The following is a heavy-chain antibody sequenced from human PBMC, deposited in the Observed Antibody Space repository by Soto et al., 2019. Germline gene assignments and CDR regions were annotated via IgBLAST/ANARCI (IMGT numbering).Heavy chain of an antibody. CDR1: GFTYSSHG. D-gene: IGHD5-12*01. J-gene: IGHJ3*02. Sequence: EAQLLASGGELIQPGGSLRLSCAASGFTYSSHGMSWVRQAPGKGLEWIAGLSRGGGSTYYADSVKGRFTISRDNSKNTLDLIMNSLRVEDTALYYCARDGQYRTDGFDIWGQGTMVTVSS. CDR2: LSRGGGST. V-gene: IGHV3-23*01. CDR3: ARDGQYRTDGFDI.